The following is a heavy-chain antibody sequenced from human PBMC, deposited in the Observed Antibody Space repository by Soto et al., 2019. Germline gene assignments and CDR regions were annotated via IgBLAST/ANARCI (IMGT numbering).Heavy chain of an antibody. V-gene: IGHV4-59*01. CDR1: GVSLSCYY. D-gene: IGHD3-10*01. J-gene: IGHJ6*03. CDR3: ARGYYGSGGYYYYYYMDD. CDR2: IYYSGRT. Sequence: PETLSLTCTVSGVSLSCYYWSWIRHPPGKGLEWIGYIYYSGRTNYNPSLKSRVTISVHTSKNQFSLTLSSVTAADTAVYYCARGYYGSGGYYYYYYMDDWGQGAMVTVSS.